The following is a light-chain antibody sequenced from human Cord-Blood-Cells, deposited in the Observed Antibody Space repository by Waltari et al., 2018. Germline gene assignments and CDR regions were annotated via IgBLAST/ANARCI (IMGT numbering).Light chain of an antibody. Sequence: QSDLTQPPSASGSPGQSVTTPCTGTSSEVGGYNYSYWYQQHPGKAPKLIIYEVSKRPSGVPDRFSGSKSGNTASLTVSGLQAEDEADYYCSSYAGSNNFVFGTGTKVTVL. CDR1: SSEVGGYNY. CDR2: EVS. CDR3: SSYAGSNNFV. V-gene: IGLV2-8*01. J-gene: IGLJ1*01.